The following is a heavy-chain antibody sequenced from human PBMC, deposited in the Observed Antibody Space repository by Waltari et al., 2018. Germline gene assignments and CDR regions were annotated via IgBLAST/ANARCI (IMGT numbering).Heavy chain of an antibody. J-gene: IGHJ3*02. Sequence: QVQLVQSGAEVKKPGSSVKVSCKASGGTFSSYAISWVRQAPGQGLEWMGGIIPIFVTANYAQKFQGRVTITADESTSTAYMELSSLRSEDTAVYYCARDADIAARKGDAFDIWGQGTMVTVSS. CDR2: IIPIFVTA. CDR1: GGTFSSYA. V-gene: IGHV1-69*13. CDR3: ARDADIAARKGDAFDI. D-gene: IGHD6-6*01.